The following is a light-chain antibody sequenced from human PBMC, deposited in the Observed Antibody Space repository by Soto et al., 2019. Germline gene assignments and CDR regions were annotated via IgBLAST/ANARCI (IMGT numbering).Light chain of an antibody. CDR2: GAS. V-gene: IGKV1-39*01. Sequence: DTHITQSPSSLSASVGDTVTITCRASQNIDMYLNWYQQKPGKAPRVLISGASNLQSGVPSRFSGSGSGTDFTLTISSLQSEDFASYFCQHTFNSPPWTLGQGTKVDIK. CDR3: QHTFNSPPWT. CDR1: QNIDMY. J-gene: IGKJ1*01.